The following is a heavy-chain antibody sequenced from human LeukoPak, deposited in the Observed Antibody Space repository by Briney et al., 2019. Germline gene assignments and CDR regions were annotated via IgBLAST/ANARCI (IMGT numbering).Heavy chain of an antibody. CDR2: ITSHSSYI. V-gene: IGHV3-21*01. D-gene: IGHD2-21*02. CDR1: GFTFSDYT. J-gene: IGHJ4*02. CDR3: ASSFIVVVTGIDC. Sequence: GGSLRLSCAASGFTFSDYTMNWVRQAPGKGLEWVSSITSHSSYIYYADSVKGRFTISRDNAKNSVFLQMNSLRAEDTAVYYCASSFIVVVTGIDCWGQGTLVTVSS.